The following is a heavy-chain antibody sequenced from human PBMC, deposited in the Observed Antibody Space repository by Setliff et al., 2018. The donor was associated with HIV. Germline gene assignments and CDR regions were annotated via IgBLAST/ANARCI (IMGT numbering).Heavy chain of an antibody. CDR1: GASISSHNYY. J-gene: IGHJ4*02. Sequence: SETLSLTCTVSGASISSHNYYWGWTRQSPGKGLEWIASIRSSGDTYYNPSLQSRVIISVDTSSNQISLKLTSVTAADTAVYYCTIPASSLAPNWGRGTQVTVSS. CDR2: IRSSGDT. V-gene: IGHV4-39*01. CDR3: TIPASSLAPN.